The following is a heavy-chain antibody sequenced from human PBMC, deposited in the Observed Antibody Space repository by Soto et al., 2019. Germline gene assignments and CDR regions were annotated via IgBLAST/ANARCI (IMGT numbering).Heavy chain of an antibody. CDR3: AKAVDISVRGVPPSDY. CDR2: ISYDGNNK. Sequence: PGGSLRLSCAASGFPFNRFGMHWVRQAPGKGLEWVAVISYDGNNKYYADSVKGRFTISRDNSQGTLYLHMNSLRPEDTAMYYCAKAVDISVRGVPPSDYWGQGTLVTVSS. V-gene: IGHV3-30*18. D-gene: IGHD3-10*02. J-gene: IGHJ4*02. CDR1: GFPFNRFG.